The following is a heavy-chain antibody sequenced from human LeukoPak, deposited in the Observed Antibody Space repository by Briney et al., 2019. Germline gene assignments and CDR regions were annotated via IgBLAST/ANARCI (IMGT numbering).Heavy chain of an antibody. D-gene: IGHD3-22*01. CDR3: ARDLSSRFGSGGYYYVRDY. Sequence: ASVKVSCKASGYTFTGYHMNWVRQAPGQGLEWIGWINPNSGGTNYAQKFQGRVTMTRDTSNSTVYMELSRLRSDDTAVYYCARDLSSRFGSGGYYYVRDYWGQGTLVTVSS. V-gene: IGHV1-2*02. CDR2: INPNSGGT. CDR1: GYTFTGYH. J-gene: IGHJ4*02.